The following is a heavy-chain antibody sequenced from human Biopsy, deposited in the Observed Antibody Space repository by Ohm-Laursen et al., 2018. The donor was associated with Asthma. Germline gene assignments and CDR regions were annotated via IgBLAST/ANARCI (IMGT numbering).Heavy chain of an antibody. CDR3: ARGYSGSHRIVYYYSGLEV. D-gene: IGHD5-12*01. V-gene: IGHV1-69*01. Sequence: YSVKVSCKASGDSFSNYAISWVRQAPGQGLEWMGGLIPVLGTPDHAQMFEGRVTITADESTSTAYMELSSLSSEDTAVYYCARGYSGSHRIVYYYSGLEVWGQGTTVTVSS. J-gene: IGHJ6*02. CDR1: GDSFSNYA. CDR2: LIPVLGTP.